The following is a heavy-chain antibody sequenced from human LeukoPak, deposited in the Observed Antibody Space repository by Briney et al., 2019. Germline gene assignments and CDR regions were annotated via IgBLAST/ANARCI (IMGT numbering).Heavy chain of an antibody. CDR3: ARDPYYDILTGSNDAFDI. CDR1: GFTFSSYA. Sequence: PGGSLRLSCAASGFTFSSYAMSWVRQAPGKGLEWVSAISGSGGSTYYADSVKGRFTISRDNSKNTLYLQMNSLRAEDTAVYYCARDPYYDILTGSNDAFDIWGQGTMVTVSS. J-gene: IGHJ3*02. D-gene: IGHD3-9*01. CDR2: ISGSGGST. V-gene: IGHV3-23*01.